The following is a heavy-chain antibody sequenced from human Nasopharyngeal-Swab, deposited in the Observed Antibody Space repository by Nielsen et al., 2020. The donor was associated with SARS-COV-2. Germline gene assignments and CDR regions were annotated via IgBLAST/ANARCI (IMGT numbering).Heavy chain of an antibody. CDR1: GFTFSSYA. CDR2: ISYDGSNK. J-gene: IGHJ5*02. CDR3: ARGARGDYPFGAFDP. D-gene: IGHD4-17*01. V-gene: IGHV3-30-3*01. Sequence: GESPKISCAASGFTFSSYAMHWVRQAPGKGLEWVAVISYDGSNKYYADSVKGRFTISRDNSKNTLYLQMNSLRAEDTAVYYCARGARGDYPFGAFDPWGQGTLVTVSS.